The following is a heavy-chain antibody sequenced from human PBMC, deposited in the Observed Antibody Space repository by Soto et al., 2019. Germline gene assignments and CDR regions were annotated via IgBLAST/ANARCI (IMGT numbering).Heavy chain of an antibody. V-gene: IGHV1-8*01. CDR3: ARGLGYSLGPYEYFFAS. CDR1: GYTFTTYD. Sequence: ASVKVSCKASGYTFTTYDINWVRQAAGHGLEWMGWVNPYNGNTAYAEKFQGRVTMARNTSMSTAYMELSSLQPEEKAVYYCARGLGYSLGPYEYFFASGGQGSRVTVYS. D-gene: IGHD5-18*01. CDR2: VNPYNGNT. J-gene: IGHJ4*02.